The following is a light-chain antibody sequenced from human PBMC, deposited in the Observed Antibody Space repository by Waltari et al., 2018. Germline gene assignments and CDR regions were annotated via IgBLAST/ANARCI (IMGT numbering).Light chain of an antibody. J-gene: IGKJ3*01. CDR2: DAS. V-gene: IGKV3-11*01. Sequence: EIVFTQSPATLSLSPGERGTLSCRARQDFSRYLAWYQQKPGQAPRLLIYDASKRATGIPARFSGSGSGTDFTLTISSLEPEDFALYYCQQRSNWRATFGPGTEVGIK. CDR1: QDFSRY. CDR3: QQRSNWRAT.